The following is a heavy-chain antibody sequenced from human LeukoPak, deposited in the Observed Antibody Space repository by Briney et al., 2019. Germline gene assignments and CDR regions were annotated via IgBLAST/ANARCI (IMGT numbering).Heavy chain of an antibody. CDR1: GVTFSDNN. J-gene: IGHJ2*01. D-gene: IGHD2-2*01. CDR2: IGSSVVDT. CDR3: SRWRRYCSRSSSSSVMRGDF. Sequence: PGGALRLSCSASGVTFSDNNTSWICHAPRQGLGWVSYIGSSVVDTNYLDSAKSRFAISTDNTKNSLYLHKNSLITEDTAVVYSSRWRRYCSRSSSSSVMRGDFWGAGALVSVSS. V-gene: IGHV3-11*03.